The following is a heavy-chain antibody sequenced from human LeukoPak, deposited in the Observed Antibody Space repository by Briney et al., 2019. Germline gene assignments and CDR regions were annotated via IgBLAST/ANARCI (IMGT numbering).Heavy chain of an antibody. V-gene: IGHV1-2*02. D-gene: IGHD2-21*02. J-gene: IGHJ4*02. CDR1: GYTFTGYY. CDR3: ARSVKNCGGDCPIDY. Sequence: ASVKVSCKASGYTFTGYYIHWVRQAPGQGLEWMGWINPNSGGTNYAQKFQGRVAMTRDTSISTAYMELSRLRSDDTAVYYCARSVKNCGGDCPIDYWGQGTLVTVSS. CDR2: INPNSGGT.